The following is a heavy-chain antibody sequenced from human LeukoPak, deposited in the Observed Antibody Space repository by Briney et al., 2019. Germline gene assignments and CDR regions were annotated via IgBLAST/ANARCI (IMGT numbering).Heavy chain of an antibody. D-gene: IGHD2-2*01. CDR3: ARDSRMSSRDYQYYMDV. CDR1: GGSISSDY. CDR2: IYYTGST. J-gene: IGHJ6*03. Sequence: SETLSLTCTVSGGSISSDYWSWIRQPPGKGLEWIGYIYYTGSTYYNTSLMSRVTISVDTSKNQFSLKLRSVTAADTAVYYCARDSRMSSRDYQYYMDVWGKGTTVTVSS. V-gene: IGHV4-59*01.